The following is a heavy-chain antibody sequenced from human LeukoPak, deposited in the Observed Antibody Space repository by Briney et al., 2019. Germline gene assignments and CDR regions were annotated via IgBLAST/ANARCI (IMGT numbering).Heavy chain of an antibody. D-gene: IGHD3-10*01. CDR2: IYSGGST. CDR3: AREVGSGNYGSGSYYDY. CDR1: GFTFSSYG. Sequence: GGSLRLSCAASGFTFSSYGMSWVRQAPGKGLEWVSVIYSGGSTYYADSVKGRFTISRDNSKNTLYLQMNSLRAEDTAVYYCAREVGSGNYGSGSYYDYWGQGTLVTVSS. J-gene: IGHJ4*02. V-gene: IGHV3-53*01.